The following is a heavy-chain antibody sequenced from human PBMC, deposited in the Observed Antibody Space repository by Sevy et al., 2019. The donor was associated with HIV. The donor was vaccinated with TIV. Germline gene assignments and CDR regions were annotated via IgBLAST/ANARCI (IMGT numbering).Heavy chain of an antibody. CDR2: IYYSGST. CDR3: ARTYDSSVIDAFDI. J-gene: IGHJ3*02. CDR1: GGSISSSSYY. V-gene: IGHV4-39*01. D-gene: IGHD3-22*01. Sequence: SETLSLTCTVSGGSISSSSYYWGWIRQPPGKGLEWIGSIYYSGSTYYNPSLKSRVTISVDTSKNQFSLKRSSVTAADTAVYYCARTYDSSVIDAFDIWGQGTMVTVSS.